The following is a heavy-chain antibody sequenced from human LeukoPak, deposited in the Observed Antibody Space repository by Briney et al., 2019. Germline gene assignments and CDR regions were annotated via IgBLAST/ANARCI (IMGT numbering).Heavy chain of an antibody. CDR1: GFTFSSYG. CDR2: ISYDGSNK. Sequence: GRSLRLSCAASGFTFSSYGMHWVRQAPGKGLEWVAVISYDGSNKYYADSVKGRFTISRDNSKNTLYLQMNSLRDEDTAVYYCAREKQSGGPPFDYWGQGSLVTVSS. CDR3: AREKQSGGPPFDY. J-gene: IGHJ4*02. V-gene: IGHV3-30*03. D-gene: IGHD1-26*01.